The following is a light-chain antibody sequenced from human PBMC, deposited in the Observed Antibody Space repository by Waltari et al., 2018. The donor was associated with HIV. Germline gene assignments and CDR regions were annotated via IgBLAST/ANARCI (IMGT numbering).Light chain of an antibody. CDR2: GAS. CDR1: QSLSRTY. Sequence: ELVLTQSPDTLSLSPGEGATLACRARQSLSRTYLAWYQQKPGQAPRLLIYGASTRATGIPDRFSGRGSGTDFTLTISRREPEDFAVYYCQQYDNSPVTFGQGTRLEIK. V-gene: IGKV3-20*01. CDR3: QQYDNSPVT. J-gene: IGKJ5*01.